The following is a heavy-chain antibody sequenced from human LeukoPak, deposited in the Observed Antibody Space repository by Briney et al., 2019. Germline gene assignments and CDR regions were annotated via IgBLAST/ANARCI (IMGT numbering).Heavy chain of an antibody. J-gene: IGHJ4*02. CDR3: ASRPTYGGNAHRHHDY. V-gene: IGHV1-69*02. Sequence: SVKVSCKASGGTFSSYTISWVRQAPGQGLEWMGRIISILGIANYAQKFQGRVTITADKSTSTAYMELSSLRSEDTAVYYCASRPTYGGNAHRHHDYWGQGTLVTVSS. CDR2: IISILGIA. D-gene: IGHD4-23*01. CDR1: GGTFSSYT.